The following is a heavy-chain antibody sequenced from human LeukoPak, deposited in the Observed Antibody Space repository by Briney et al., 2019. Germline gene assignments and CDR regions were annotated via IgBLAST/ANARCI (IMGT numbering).Heavy chain of an antibody. CDR2: IYYSGST. CDR3: ARGYGYRYGMDV. V-gene: IGHV4-59*01. J-gene: IGHJ6*02. Sequence: SETLSLTCTVSGGSLSSYYWSWIRQPPGKGLEWIGYIYYSGSTNYNPSLKSRVTISVDTSKNQFSLKLSSVTAADTAVYYCARGYGYRYGMDVWGQGTTVTVSS. CDR1: GGSLSSYY. D-gene: IGHD5-18*01.